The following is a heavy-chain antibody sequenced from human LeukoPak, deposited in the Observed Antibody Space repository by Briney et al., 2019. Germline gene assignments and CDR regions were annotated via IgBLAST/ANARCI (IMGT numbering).Heavy chain of an antibody. CDR3: ARVGYCSSTSCHGFED. CDR2: IKQDGSEK. J-gene: IGHJ4*02. CDR1: GFTFSSYW. V-gene: IGHV3-7*01. D-gene: IGHD2-2*01. Sequence: SGGSLRLSCAASGFTFSSYWMSWVRQAPGKGLEWVANIKQDGSEKYYVDSVKGRFTISRDSAKNSLYLQMNSLRAEDTAVYYCARVGYCSSTSCHGFEDWGQGTLVTVSS.